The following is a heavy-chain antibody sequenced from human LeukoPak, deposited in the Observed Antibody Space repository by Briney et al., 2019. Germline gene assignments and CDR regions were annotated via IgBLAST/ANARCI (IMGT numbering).Heavy chain of an antibody. D-gene: IGHD2-15*01. V-gene: IGHV3-7*01. CDR1: GFRFSISW. CDR3: ARDRRASPAASDS. J-gene: IGHJ4*02. CDR2: IKEDGSDK. Sequence: GGSLRLSCAASGFRFSISWMTWVRQAPGKGLEWVASIKEDGSDKYYVDSVKGRFTISRDNAKNSLYLQMNSLRAEDTAVYYCARDRRASPAASDSWGQGTLVTVSS.